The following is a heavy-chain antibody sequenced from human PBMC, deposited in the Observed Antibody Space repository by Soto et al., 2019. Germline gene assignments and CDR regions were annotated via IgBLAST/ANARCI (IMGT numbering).Heavy chain of an antibody. Sequence: SETLSLTCSVSGGSMSKFYWSWIRKTAGKGLEWMGRVYATGTSDYNPSLRSRIAMSVDISKKTFSLRLRPVTAADTGVYYCVRDGSKTLRDCFDPWGQGILVTVSS. CDR2: VYATGTS. CDR1: GGSMSKFY. D-gene: IGHD4-17*01. J-gene: IGHJ5*02. V-gene: IGHV4-4*07. CDR3: VRDGSKTLRDCFDP.